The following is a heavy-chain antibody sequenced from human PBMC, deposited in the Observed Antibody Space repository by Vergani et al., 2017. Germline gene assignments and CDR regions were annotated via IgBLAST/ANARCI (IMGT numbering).Heavy chain of an antibody. CDR1: SFSVSSHY. CDR2: INIGGRT. CDR3: AKDGIAAAGYHMYYFDY. V-gene: IGHV3-66*02. Sequence: LVESGGGLVQPGGSLRLSCAASSFSVSSHYMTWVRQAPGKGLEWVSTINIGGRTSYADSVKGRFTISRDNSKITLYLQMNSLRAEDTAVYYCAKDGIAAAGYHMYYFDYWGQGTLVTVSS. D-gene: IGHD6-13*01. J-gene: IGHJ4*02.